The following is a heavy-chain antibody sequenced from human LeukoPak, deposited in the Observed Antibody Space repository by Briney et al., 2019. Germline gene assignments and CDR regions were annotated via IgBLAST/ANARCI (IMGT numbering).Heavy chain of an antibody. CDR2: IRSKANSYAT. CDR3: TTSAQLPVDY. Sequence: GGSLRLSCAASGFTFSGSAMHWVRQASGKGLEWVGRIRSKANSYATAYAASVKGRFTISGDDSKNTLYLQMNSLKTEDTAVYYCTTSAQLPVDYWGQGTLVTVSS. V-gene: IGHV3-73*01. J-gene: IGHJ4*02. CDR1: GFTFSGSA. D-gene: IGHD5-24*01.